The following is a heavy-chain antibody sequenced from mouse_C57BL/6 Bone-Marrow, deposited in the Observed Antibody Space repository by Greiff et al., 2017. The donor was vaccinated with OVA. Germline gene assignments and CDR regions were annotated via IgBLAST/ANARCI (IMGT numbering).Heavy chain of an antibody. Sequence: QVQLQQPGAELVKPGASVKVSCKASGYTFTSYWMQWVKQRPGQGLEWIGEIDPSDSYTNYNQKFKGKATLTVDTSSSTAYMQLSSLTSEDSAVYYCARDYGSSMDYWGQGTSVTVSS. J-gene: IGHJ4*01. V-gene: IGHV1-50*01. D-gene: IGHD1-1*01. CDR3: ARDYGSSMDY. CDR2: IDPSDSYT. CDR1: GYTFTSYW.